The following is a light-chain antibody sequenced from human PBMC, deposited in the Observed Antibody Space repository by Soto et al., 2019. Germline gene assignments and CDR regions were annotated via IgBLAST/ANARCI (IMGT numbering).Light chain of an antibody. J-gene: IGLJ1*01. Sequence: QSVLTQPPSASGSPGQSVTISCTGTSSDVGAYNYVSWYQQHPGKAPKLMIYEVSKRPSGVPDRFSGSKSGNTASLTVSGLQAEDEADYFCSSYGGSNNYSVFGTGTKVTVL. CDR1: SSDVGAYNY. CDR2: EVS. CDR3: SSYGGSNNYSV. V-gene: IGLV2-8*01.